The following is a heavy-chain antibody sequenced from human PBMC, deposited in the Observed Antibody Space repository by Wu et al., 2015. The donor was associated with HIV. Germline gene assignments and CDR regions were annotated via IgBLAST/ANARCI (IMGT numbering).Heavy chain of an antibody. CDR1: EDIFSNYV. V-gene: IGHV1-69*13. Sequence: QVQLVQSGAEVKKPGSSVKVSCKASEDIFSNYVISWVRQAPGQGLEWLGRIIPIFGTPKYAQSFQGRVTMTADQSTNTVYMELSSLRSEDTAVYYCARVTKIRGNSHNFDYWGQGTLVTVSS. CDR2: IIPIFGTP. D-gene: IGHD1-26*01. J-gene: IGHJ4*02. CDR3: ARVTKIRGNSHNFDY.